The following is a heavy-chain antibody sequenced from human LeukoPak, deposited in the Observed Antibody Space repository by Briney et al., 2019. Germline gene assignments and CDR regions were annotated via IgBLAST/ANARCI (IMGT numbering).Heavy chain of an antibody. Sequence: SETLSLTCTVSGGSISSYYWSWIRQPPGKGLEWIGYIYYSGSTNYNPSLKSRVTISVDTSKNQFSLKLSSVTAADTAVYYCARVSQSSGYYCGGYYFDYWGQGTLVTVSS. CDR2: IYYSGST. D-gene: IGHD3-22*01. J-gene: IGHJ4*02. CDR1: GGSISSYY. V-gene: IGHV4-59*01. CDR3: ARVSQSSGYYCGGYYFDY.